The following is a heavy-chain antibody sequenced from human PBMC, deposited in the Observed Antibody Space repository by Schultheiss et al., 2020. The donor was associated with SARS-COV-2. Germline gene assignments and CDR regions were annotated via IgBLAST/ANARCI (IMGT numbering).Heavy chain of an antibody. CDR1: GFTFSSYG. CDR3: ARKRGSGYEDY. Sequence: GESLKISCAASGFTFSSYGMHWVRQAPGKGLVWVSRINSDGSSTSYADSVKGRFTISRDNSKNTLYLQMNSLRAEDTAVYYCARKRGSGYEDYWGQGTLVTVSS. D-gene: IGHD5-12*01. CDR2: INSDGSST. V-gene: IGHV3-74*01. J-gene: IGHJ4*02.